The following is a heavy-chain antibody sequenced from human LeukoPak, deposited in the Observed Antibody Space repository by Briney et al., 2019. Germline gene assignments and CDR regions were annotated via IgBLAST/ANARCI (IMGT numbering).Heavy chain of an antibody. CDR1: GYSISSSNW. CDR2: IYYTGTT. D-gene: IGHD1-14*01. Sequence: SDTLSLTCAVSGYSISSSNWWGWIRQPPGKGLEWIGYIYYTGTTSYNPSLKSRVTISVDTSKNQFSLKLSSVTAADTAVYYCARDGIPMDVWGKGTTVTVSS. CDR3: ARDGIPMDV. V-gene: IGHV4-28*03. J-gene: IGHJ6*03.